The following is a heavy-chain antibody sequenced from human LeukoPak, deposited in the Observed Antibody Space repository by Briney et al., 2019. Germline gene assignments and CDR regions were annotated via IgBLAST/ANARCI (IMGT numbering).Heavy chain of an antibody. CDR1: GGSISSYY. D-gene: IGHD2-15*01. J-gene: IGHJ4*02. V-gene: IGHV4-4*07. CDR2: IYTSGST. Sequence: TSETLSLTCTVSGGSISSYYWSWIRQPAGKGLEWIGRIYTSGSTNYNPSLKSRVTISVDTSKNQFSLKLSSVTAADTAVYYCARYYCSGGSCYSDYWGQGTLVTVSS. CDR3: ARYYCSGGSCYSDY.